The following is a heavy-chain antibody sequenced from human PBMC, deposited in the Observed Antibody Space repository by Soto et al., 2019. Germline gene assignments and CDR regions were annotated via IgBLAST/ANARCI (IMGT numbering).Heavy chain of an antibody. Sequence: SVKVSCKASGGTISSYAISWVRQAPGQELEWMGGIIPIFATANYAQKFQGRVTITADESTSTAYMELSSLRSEDTAVYYCARVIGLNYYDSSGQLDYRRQVLLVTAS. CDR2: IIPIFATA. CDR3: ARVIGLNYYDSSGQLDY. D-gene: IGHD3-22*01. V-gene: IGHV1-69*01. CDR1: GGTISSYA. J-gene: IGHJ4*02.